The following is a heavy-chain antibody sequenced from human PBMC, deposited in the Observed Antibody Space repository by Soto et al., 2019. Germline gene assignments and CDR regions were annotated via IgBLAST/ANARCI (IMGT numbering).Heavy chain of an antibody. V-gene: IGHV4-4*02. CDR2: IYISGST. Sequence: PSETLSLTCTVSGGSISSSNWWSWVRQPPGKGLEWIGRIYISGSTNYNPSLQSRVTISVDSSKNQFSLTLTSVTAADTAVYYCARESPGLVPPNWYDPWGQGTLVTVSS. CDR1: GGSISSSNW. CDR3: ARESPGLVPPNWYDP. D-gene: IGHD4-17*01. J-gene: IGHJ5*02.